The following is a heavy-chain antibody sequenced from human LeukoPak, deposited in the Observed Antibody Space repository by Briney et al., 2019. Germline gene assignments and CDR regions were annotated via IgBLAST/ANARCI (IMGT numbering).Heavy chain of an antibody. V-gene: IGHV3-9*01. CDR3: ARSLYGDGDY. CDR1: GFTFDDYA. Sequence: PGGSLRLSCAASGFTFDDYAMHWVRQAPGKGLEWVSGISWNSGSIGYADSVKGRFTISRDNAKNSLYLQMNSLRAEDTAVYYCARSLYGDGDYWGQGTLVTVSS. J-gene: IGHJ4*02. CDR2: ISWNSGSI. D-gene: IGHD2-21*02.